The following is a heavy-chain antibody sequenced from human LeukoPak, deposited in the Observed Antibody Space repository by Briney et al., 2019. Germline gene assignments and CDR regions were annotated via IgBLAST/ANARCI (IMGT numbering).Heavy chain of an antibody. D-gene: IGHD2-15*01. J-gene: IGHJ4*02. CDR1: GFTFSTYA. Sequence: GGSLRLSCAASGFTFSTYAMHWVRQTPGKGLEYVSAISTNGVGTYYANSVKGRFTISRDNSQNTLYLQMGSLRAEDMAVYYCARYCSGVSCYSGYDYWGQGTLVTVSS. CDR2: ISTNGVGT. V-gene: IGHV3-64*01. CDR3: ARYCSGVSCYSGYDY.